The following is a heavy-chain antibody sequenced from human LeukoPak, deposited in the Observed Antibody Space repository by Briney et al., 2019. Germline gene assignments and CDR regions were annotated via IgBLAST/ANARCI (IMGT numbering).Heavy chain of an antibody. CDR2: IIPIFGTA. D-gene: IGHD5-12*01. CDR3: ARGGYVGAFDY. Sequence: SVKVSCKASRYTFSNYDINWVRQAPGQGLEWMGGIIPIFGTANYAQKFQDRLTITADESTSTAYMELSSQRSKDTAVYYCARGGYVGAFDYWGQGTLVTVSS. CDR1: RYTFSNYD. V-gene: IGHV1-69*13. J-gene: IGHJ4*02.